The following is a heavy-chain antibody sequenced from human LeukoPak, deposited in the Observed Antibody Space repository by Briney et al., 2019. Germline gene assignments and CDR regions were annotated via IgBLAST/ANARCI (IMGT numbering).Heavy chain of an antibody. Sequence: EAGGSLRLSCAASGIIFGSHGMAWVRQAPGKGLEWVSSINPNGDRTFHADFVKGRFTISRDNSKNTVSLHMNSLRAEDSAIYRCARAYDKAYDYWGQGTLVTVSS. J-gene: IGHJ4*02. V-gene: IGHV3-23*01. D-gene: IGHD2-21*01. CDR2: INPNGDRT. CDR3: ARAYDKAYDY. CDR1: GIIFGSHG.